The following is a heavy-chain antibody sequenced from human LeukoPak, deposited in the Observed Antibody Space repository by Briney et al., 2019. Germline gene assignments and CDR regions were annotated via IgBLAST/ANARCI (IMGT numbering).Heavy chain of an antibody. Sequence: PSETLSLTCTVSGGSISSYYWSWIRQPPGKGLEWIGYIYYSGSTNYNPSLKSRVTISVDTSKNQFSLKLSSVTAADTAVSYCASYSSLYFDYWGQGTLVTVSS. D-gene: IGHD6-13*01. CDR2: IYYSGST. CDR1: GGSISSYY. CDR3: ASYSSLYFDY. J-gene: IGHJ4*02. V-gene: IGHV4-59*01.